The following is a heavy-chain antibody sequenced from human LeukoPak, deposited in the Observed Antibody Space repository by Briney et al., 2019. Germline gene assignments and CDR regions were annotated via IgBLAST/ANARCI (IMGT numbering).Heavy chain of an antibody. J-gene: IGHJ4*02. V-gene: IGHV3-43*02. CDR3: AKESGKFDY. D-gene: IGHD4-23*01. Sequence: GGSLRLSCVVSGLNFADYAMHWVRQPPGKGLEWVSLISADSGTTVSADSVKGRFTIARDNSKNSLYRQMNSLRSEDTAMYFCAKESGKFDYWGQGTLVAVPT. CDR1: GLNFADYA. CDR2: ISADSGTT.